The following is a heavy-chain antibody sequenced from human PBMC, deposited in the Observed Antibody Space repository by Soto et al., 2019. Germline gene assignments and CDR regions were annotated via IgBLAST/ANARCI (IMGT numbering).Heavy chain of an antibody. J-gene: IGHJ3*01. D-gene: IGHD2-8*01. CDR1: GSTFSSYA. CDR2: IDGSGSRT. CDR3: VKEVYPKTTNSGDAFDL. Sequence: EAQLLESGGGLVQPGGSLRLSCAVSGSTFSSYAMSWVRQAPGKGLEWVSGIDGSGSRTYYVNSVKGRFTISRDTSKNKLFLQMNSLRAEDTAVYYCVKEVYPKTTNSGDAFDLWGQGTMVTVSS. V-gene: IGHV3-23*01.